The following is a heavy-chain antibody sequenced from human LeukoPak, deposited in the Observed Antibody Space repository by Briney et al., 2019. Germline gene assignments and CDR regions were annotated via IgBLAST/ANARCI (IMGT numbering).Heavy chain of an antibody. J-gene: IGHJ5*02. D-gene: IGHD3-3*01. V-gene: IGHV4-59*08. CDR3: ARLGDYDFWSGYPNWFDP. CDR2: IYYSGST. Sequence: PSETLSLTCTVSGGSISSYYWSWLRQPPGKGLEWSGYIYYSGSTNYNPSLKSRVTISVDTSKNQFSLKLSSVTAADTAVYYCARLGDYDFWSGYPNWFDPWGQGTLVTVSS. CDR1: GGSISSYY.